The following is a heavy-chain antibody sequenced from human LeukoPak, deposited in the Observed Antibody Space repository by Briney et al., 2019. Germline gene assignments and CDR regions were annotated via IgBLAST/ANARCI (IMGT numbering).Heavy chain of an antibody. V-gene: IGHV4-34*01. CDR2: ISHSGST. D-gene: IGHD3-22*01. J-gene: IGHJ4*02. CDR1: RGSFSGYY. CDR3: ARDTYYYDSSGYWADY. Sequence: SETLSLTCAVYRGSFSGYYWSWIRQPPGKGLEWIGEISHSGSTNYNPSLKSRVTISVDTSKNQFSLKLSSVTAADTAVYYCARDTYYYDSSGYWADYWGQGTLVTVSS.